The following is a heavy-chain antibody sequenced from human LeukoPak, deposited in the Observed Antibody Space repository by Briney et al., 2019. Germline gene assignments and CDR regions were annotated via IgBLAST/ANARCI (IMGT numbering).Heavy chain of an antibody. CDR2: IYYSGST. CDR3: ARLKYNWNYVYRFDP. Sequence: SETLSLTCTVSGGSISSSSYYWGWIRQPPGKGLEWIGSIYYSGSTYYNPSLKSPVTISVDTSKNQFSLKLSSVTAADTAVYYCARLKYNWNYVYRFDPWGQGTLVTVSS. CDR1: GGSISSSSYY. V-gene: IGHV4-39*01. J-gene: IGHJ5*02. D-gene: IGHD1-7*01.